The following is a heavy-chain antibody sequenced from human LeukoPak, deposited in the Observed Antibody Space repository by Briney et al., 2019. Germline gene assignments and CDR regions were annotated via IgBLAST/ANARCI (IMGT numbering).Heavy chain of an antibody. J-gene: IGHJ6*02. D-gene: IGHD3-10*01. V-gene: IGHV1-69*04. Sequence: SVKVSCKASGGTFSSYAISWVRQAPGQGLEWMGRIIPILGIANYAQKFQGRVTITADKSTSTAYMELSSLRSEDTAVYYCARDRWGYYGSGSYYNPPYYYYGMDVWGQGTTVTVSS. CDR2: IIPILGIA. CDR1: GGTFSSYA. CDR3: ARDRWGYYGSGSYYNPPYYYYGMDV.